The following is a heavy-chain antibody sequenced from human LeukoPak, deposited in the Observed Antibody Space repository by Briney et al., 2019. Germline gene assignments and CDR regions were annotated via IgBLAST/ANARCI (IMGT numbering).Heavy chain of an antibody. J-gene: IGHJ3*01. CDR2: IYTGGNT. CDR1: GGSIGLFY. Sequence: SETLSLTCTVSGGSIGLFYWNWIRQPAGKGLEWIGRIYTGGNTNYRPSLKSRLTMSVDTSKNQFSLKLNSVTAADTAMYYCARSYYYDSTSWDAFDLWGPGTMVTVSS. CDR3: ARSYYYDSTSWDAFDL. D-gene: IGHD3-22*01. V-gene: IGHV4-4*07.